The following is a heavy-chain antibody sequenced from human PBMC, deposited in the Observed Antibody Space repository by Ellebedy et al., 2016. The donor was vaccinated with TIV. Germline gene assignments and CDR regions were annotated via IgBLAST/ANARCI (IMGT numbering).Heavy chain of an antibody. CDR2: INPSSGGT. D-gene: IGHD2-2*01. CDR1: AYTFSGYY. J-gene: IGHJ4*02. Sequence: AASVKVSCKASAYTFSGYYIHWVRQAPGQGLEWMGIINPSSGGTNYAQKFQGRVSMTRDTSTTTVYMELRSLRSDDTAVYYCARYRLGQGLAYQFLDYWGQGTLVTVSS. V-gene: IGHV1-46*01. CDR3: ARYRLGQGLAYQFLDY.